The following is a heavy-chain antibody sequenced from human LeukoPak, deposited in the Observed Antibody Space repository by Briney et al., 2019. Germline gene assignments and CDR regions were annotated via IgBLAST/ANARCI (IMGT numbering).Heavy chain of an antibody. CDR1: GFTFSSYW. D-gene: IGHD5-12*01. CDR2: INSDGSST. CDR3: ARGRGYDNAFDI. J-gene: IGHJ3*02. V-gene: IGHV3-74*01. Sequence: PGGSLRLSCAASGFTFSSYWMHWVRQAPGKGLVWVSRINSDGSSTTYADSVKGRFTISRDNAKNTLYLQMNSLRAEDTAVYYCARGRGYDNAFDIWGQGTMVTVSS.